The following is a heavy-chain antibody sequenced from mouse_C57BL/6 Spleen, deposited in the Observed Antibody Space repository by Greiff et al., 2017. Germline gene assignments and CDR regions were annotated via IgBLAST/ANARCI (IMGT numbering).Heavy chain of an antibody. CDR2: IDPEDGET. CDR1: GFNIKDYY. Sequence: VQLQHSGAELVKPGASVKLSCTASGFNIKDYYMHWVKQRTEQGLEWIGRIDPEDGETKYAPKFQGKATITADTSSNTAYLQLSSLTSEDTAVYYCALYYYGSSYVWYFDYWGQGTTLTVSS. V-gene: IGHV14-2*01. D-gene: IGHD1-1*01. CDR3: ALYYYGSSYVWYFDY. J-gene: IGHJ2*01.